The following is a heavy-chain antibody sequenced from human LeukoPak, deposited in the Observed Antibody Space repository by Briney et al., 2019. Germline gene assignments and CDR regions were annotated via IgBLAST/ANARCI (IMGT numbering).Heavy chain of an antibody. CDR2: ISYDGSNK. J-gene: IGHJ4*02. Sequence: GGSLRLSCAASGFTFSSYGMNWVRQAPGKGLEWVAVISYDGSNKYYVDSVKGRFTISRDNAKNSLYLQMNSLRAEDTAVYYCARDLGTAVAGLDYWGQGTLVTVSS. D-gene: IGHD6-19*01. CDR1: GFTFSSYG. V-gene: IGHV3-30*03. CDR3: ARDLGTAVAGLDY.